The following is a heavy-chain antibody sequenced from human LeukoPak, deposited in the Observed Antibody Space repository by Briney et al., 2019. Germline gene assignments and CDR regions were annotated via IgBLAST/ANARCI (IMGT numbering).Heavy chain of an antibody. V-gene: IGHV4-34*01. CDR1: GGSFSGYY. Sequence: SETLSLTCAVYGGSFSGYYWSWIRQPPGKGLEWIGEINHSGSTNYNPSLKSRVTISVDTSKNQFSLKLSSVTAADTAVYYCARGAQLRYFDWSLYYSDYWGQGTLVTVSS. D-gene: IGHD3-9*01. CDR2: INHSGST. CDR3: ARGAQLRYFDWSLYYSDY. J-gene: IGHJ4*02.